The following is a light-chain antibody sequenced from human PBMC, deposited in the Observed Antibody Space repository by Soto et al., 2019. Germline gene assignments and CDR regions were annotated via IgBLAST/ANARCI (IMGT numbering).Light chain of an antibody. CDR2: GNS. CDR1: SSNIGAFYD. J-gene: IGLJ3*02. V-gene: IGLV1-40*01. Sequence: QSVLTQPPSVSGAPGQRVTISCTGSSSNIGAFYDVHWYQQLPGTAPKVLIYGNSNRPSGVPDRFSGSKSGTSASLAITGLQAEDEADYYCQSYDSSLSAWVFGGGTKLTVL. CDR3: QSYDSSLSAWV.